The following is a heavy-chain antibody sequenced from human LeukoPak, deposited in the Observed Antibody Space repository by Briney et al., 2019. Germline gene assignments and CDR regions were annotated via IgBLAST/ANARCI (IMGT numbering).Heavy chain of an antibody. CDR2: IYPGDSDT. Sequence: HGESLKISCKGSGYRFTNYWIGWVRQMPGKGLEWMGIIYPGDSDTRYSPSFQGQVTMSADKSISTAYLQWSTLKASDTAIYYCARHGSYCSGGSCSSSYFDYWGQGSLVTVSS. V-gene: IGHV5-51*01. CDR3: ARHGSYCSGGSCSSSYFDY. CDR1: GYRFTNYW. J-gene: IGHJ4*02. D-gene: IGHD2-15*01.